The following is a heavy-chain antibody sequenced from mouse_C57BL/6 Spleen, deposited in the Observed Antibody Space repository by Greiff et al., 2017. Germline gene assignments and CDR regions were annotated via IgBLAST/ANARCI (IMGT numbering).Heavy chain of an antibody. V-gene: IGHV1-64*01. CDR2: IHPNSGST. CDR3: AREGGGGFAY. Sequence: QVQLQQPGAELVKPGASVKLSCKASGYTFTSYWMHWVKQRPGQGLEWIGRIHPNSGSTNYNEKFKSKATLTVDKSSSTAYMQLSSLTSEDSAVYYCAREGGGGFAYWGQGTLVTVSA. CDR1: GYTFTSYW. J-gene: IGHJ3*01.